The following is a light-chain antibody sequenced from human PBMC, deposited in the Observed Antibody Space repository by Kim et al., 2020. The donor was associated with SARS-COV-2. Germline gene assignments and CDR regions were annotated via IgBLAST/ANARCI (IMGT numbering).Light chain of an antibody. CDR3: KQYHTGPPIT. CDR1: QSVNSN. J-gene: IGKJ5*01. CDR2: GAS. V-gene: IGKV3-15*01. Sequence: EIVMTQSPATLSVSPGERATLSCRASQSVNSNLAWYQQKAGQAPRLLIYGASTRAIGVPARFSGSGSGTEFTLTISSLQSEDFAVYYCKQYHTGPPITFGHGTRLEIK.